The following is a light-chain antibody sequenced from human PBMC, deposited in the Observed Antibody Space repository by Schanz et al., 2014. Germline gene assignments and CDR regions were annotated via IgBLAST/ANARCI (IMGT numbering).Light chain of an antibody. V-gene: IGKV3-20*01. J-gene: IGKJ1*01. CDR2: GAS. CDR1: QSVDNNF. Sequence: EIVLTQSPGTLSLSPGEGATLSCRASQSVDNNFLAWYQQKPGQAPRLIIHGASSRATGIPDRISGSGSGTDFTLTISRLEPEDFAMYYCQQYTTSPGTFGQGTKVEVK. CDR3: QQYTTSPGT.